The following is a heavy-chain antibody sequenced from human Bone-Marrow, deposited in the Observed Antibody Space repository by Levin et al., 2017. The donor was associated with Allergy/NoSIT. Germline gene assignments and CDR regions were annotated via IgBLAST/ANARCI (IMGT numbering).Heavy chain of an antibody. CDR3: ARGWLAY. V-gene: IGHV3-53*01. CDR1: GFTVSDNY. D-gene: IGHD2-15*01. J-gene: IGHJ4*02. CDR2: IDSGGST. Sequence: LGESLKISCSGSGFTVSDNYMNWVRQAPGKGLEWVSVIDSGGSTYYADSVKGRFTISRDNSKNTLYLQMNSLRGEDTAVYYCARGWLAYWGQGTLVTVSS.